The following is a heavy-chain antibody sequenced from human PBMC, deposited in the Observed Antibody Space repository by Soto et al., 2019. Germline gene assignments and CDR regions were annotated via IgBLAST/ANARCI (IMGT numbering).Heavy chain of an antibody. J-gene: IGHJ6*02. D-gene: IGHD3-10*01. V-gene: IGHV4-4*02. CDR2: IYHSGST. Sequence: SETLSLTCAVSGGSISSSNWWSWVRQPPGKGLEWIGEIYHSGSTNYNPSLKSRVTISVDKSKNQFSLKLSSVTAADTAVYYCASGITMFRGNYYGMDFWGQGTTVTVSS. CDR3: ASGITMFRGNYYGMDF. CDR1: GGSISSSNW.